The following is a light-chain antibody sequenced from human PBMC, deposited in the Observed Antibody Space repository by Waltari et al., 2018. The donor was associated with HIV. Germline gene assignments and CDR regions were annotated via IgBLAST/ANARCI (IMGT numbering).Light chain of an antibody. Sequence: HSVLTQPASVSGSPGQSITISCPCPPSDLTSLHFVSWYQQSPGRAPKLIIFESSSRPSGISDRFSGSKSGDTASLTISALRTEDEADYFCSSYSPRGFVMFGGGTKVTVL. CDR1: PSDLTSLHF. V-gene: IGLV2-14*01. CDR2: ESS. CDR3: SSYSPRGFVM. J-gene: IGLJ3*02.